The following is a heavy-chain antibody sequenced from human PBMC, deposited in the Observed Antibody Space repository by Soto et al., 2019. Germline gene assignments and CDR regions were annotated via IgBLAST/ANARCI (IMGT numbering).Heavy chain of an antibody. V-gene: IGHV4-30-4*01. D-gene: IGHD3-22*01. J-gene: IGHJ4*02. CDR1: GGSISSGDYY. CDR3: ASSHLPDVYDSSGYNY. CDR2: IYYSGST. Sequence: SETLSLTCTVSGGSISSGDYYWSWIRQPPGKGLEWIGYIYYSGSTYYNPSLKSRVTISVDTSKNQFSLKLSSVTAADTAVYYCASSHLPDVYDSSGYNYWGQGTLVTVSS.